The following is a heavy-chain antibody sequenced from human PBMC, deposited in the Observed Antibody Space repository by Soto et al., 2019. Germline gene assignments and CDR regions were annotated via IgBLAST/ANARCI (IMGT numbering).Heavy chain of an antibody. J-gene: IGHJ4*02. D-gene: IGHD3-3*01. CDR3: ARVGLGGYDFWSGYHSHYFDY. CDR2: IYYSGST. Sequence: SETLSLTCTVSGGSISSGGYYWSWIRQHPGKGLEWIGYIYYSGSTYYNPSLKSRVTISVDTSKNQFSLKLSSVTAADTAVYYCARVGLGGYDFWSGYHSHYFDYWGQGTLVTVSS. CDR1: GGSISSGGYY. V-gene: IGHV4-31*03.